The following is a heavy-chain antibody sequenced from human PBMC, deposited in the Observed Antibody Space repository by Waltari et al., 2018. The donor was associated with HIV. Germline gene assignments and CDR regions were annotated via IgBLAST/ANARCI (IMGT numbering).Heavy chain of an antibody. CDR2: ISAYNGNT. D-gene: IGHD3-3*01. J-gene: IGHJ4*02. CDR3: ASGGRVLRFLEWYDYFDY. Sequence: QVQLVQSGAEVKKPGASVKVSCKASGYTFTSYGIIWVRQAPGQGLEWMGWISAYNGNTNYAQKLQGRVTMTTDTSTSTAYMELRSLRSDDTAVYYCASGGRVLRFLEWYDYFDYWGQGTLVTVSS. V-gene: IGHV1-18*01. CDR1: GYTFTSYG.